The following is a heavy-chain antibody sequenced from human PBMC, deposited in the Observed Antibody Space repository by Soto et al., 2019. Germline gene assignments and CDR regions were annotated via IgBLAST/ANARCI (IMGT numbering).Heavy chain of an antibody. CDR2: IKQDGSEK. V-gene: IGHV3-7*01. D-gene: IGHD4-4*01. J-gene: IGHJ5*02. CDR1: GFTFSSYW. CDR3: ESDMTTVTTDNWFDP. Sequence: GGSLRLSCAASGFTFSSYWMSWVRQAPGKGLEWVANIKQDGSEKYYVDSVKGRFTISRDNAKNSLYLQMNSLRAEDTAVYYCESDMTTVTTDNWFDPWGQGTLVTVSS.